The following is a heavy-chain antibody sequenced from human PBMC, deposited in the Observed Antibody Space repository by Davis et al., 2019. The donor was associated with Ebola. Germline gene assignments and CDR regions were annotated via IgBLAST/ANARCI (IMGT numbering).Heavy chain of an antibody. D-gene: IGHD5-12*01. J-gene: IGHJ4*02. CDR1: GFTFSSYA. CDR2: ISGSGGST. Sequence: GESLKISCAASGFTFSSYAMSWVRQAPGKGLEWVSAISGSGGSTYYADSVKGRFTISRDNSKNTLYLQMNSLRAEDTAVYYCTRASLGYASFDYWGQGTLVTVSS. CDR3: TRASLGYASFDY. V-gene: IGHV3-23*01.